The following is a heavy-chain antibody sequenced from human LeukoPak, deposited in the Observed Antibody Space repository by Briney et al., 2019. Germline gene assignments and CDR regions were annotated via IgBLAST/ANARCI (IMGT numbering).Heavy chain of an antibody. CDR1: GGSFSGYY. J-gene: IGHJ4*02. V-gene: IGHV4-59*01. D-gene: IGHD3-9*01. CDR3: ARVDYDILTGYSRGYFDY. CDR2: IYYSGST. Sequence: SETLSLTCAVYGGSFSGYYWSWIRQPPGKGLEWIGYIYYSGSTNYNPSLKSRVTISVDTSKNQFSLKLSSVTAADTAVYYCARVDYDILTGYSRGYFDYWGQGTLVTVSS.